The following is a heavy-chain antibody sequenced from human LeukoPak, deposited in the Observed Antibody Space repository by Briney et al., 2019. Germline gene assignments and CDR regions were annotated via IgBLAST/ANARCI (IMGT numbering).Heavy chain of an antibody. CDR3: ARVRGYCSSTICYRYYFDY. CDR2: IYHSGSA. J-gene: IGHJ4*02. V-gene: IGHV4-38-2*02. D-gene: IGHD2-2*01. Sequence: PSETLSLTCTVSGYSISSGYYWGWIRQPPGKGLEWIGTIYHSGSAYYNPSLKSRVTISVDTSKNQFSLKLTSVTAADTAVYYCARVRGYCSSTICYRYYFDYWGQGTLVTVSS. CDR1: GYSISSGYY.